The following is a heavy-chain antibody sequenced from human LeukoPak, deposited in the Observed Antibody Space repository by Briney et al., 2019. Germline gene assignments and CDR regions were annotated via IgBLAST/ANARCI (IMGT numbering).Heavy chain of an antibody. J-gene: IGHJ3*02. V-gene: IGHV3-23*01. Sequence: GGSLRLSCAASGFTFNNYAMSWVRQAPGKGLEWVSAISGSGGTIHYTDSVKGRFTISRDNSKNSLYLQMNSLRAEDTAVYYCARGLAVAGKIVAFDIWGQGTMVTVSS. CDR2: ISGSGGTI. CDR1: GFTFNNYA. D-gene: IGHD6-19*01. CDR3: ARGLAVAGKIVAFDI.